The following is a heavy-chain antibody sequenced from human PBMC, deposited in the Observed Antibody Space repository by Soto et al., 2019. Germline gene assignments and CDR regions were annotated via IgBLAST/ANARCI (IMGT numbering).Heavy chain of an antibody. D-gene: IGHD3-3*01. CDR2: IYTSGST. CDR1: GGSISSYY. CDR3: ATRRFLEWLGTMDV. V-gene: IGHV4-4*07. Sequence: SLTCTVSGGSISSYYWSWIRQPAGKGLEWIGRIYTSGSTNYNPSLKSRVTMSVDTSKSQFSLNLSSVTAADTAVYYCATRRFLEWLGTMDVWGQGSSVTVS. J-gene: IGHJ6*02.